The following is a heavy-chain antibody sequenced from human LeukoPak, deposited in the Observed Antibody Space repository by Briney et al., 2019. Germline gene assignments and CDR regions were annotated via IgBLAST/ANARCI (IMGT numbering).Heavy chain of an antibody. CDR1: GGSISSYY. CDR2: IYYSGST. D-gene: IGHD6-13*01. Sequence: SEILSLTCTVSGGSISSYYWSWIRQPPGKGLEWIGYIYYSGSTNYNPSLKSRVTISVDTSKNQFSLKLSSVTAADTAVYYCARGFQQLASLWGQGTLVTVSS. CDR3: ARGFQQLASL. J-gene: IGHJ4*02. V-gene: IGHV4-59*01.